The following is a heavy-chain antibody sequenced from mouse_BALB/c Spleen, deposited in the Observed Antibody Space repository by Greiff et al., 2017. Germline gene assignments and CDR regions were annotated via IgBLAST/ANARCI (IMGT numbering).Heavy chain of an antibody. J-gene: IGHJ2*01. CDR3: TSLKSYYFDY. Sequence: QVQLQQPGAELVKPGASVKMSCKASGYTFTSYGMHWVKQTPGQGLEWIGGIGPSDSYTSYKQKFKGKATLTVDTSSSTAYMQLSRLTSEAAAVYYCTSLKSYYFDYWGQGTTLTVSA. CDR2: IGPSDSYT. V-gene: IGHV1S127*01. CDR1: GYTFTSYG.